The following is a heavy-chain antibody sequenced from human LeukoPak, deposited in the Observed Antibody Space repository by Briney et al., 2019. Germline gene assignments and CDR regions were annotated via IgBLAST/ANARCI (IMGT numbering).Heavy chain of an antibody. V-gene: IGHV1-8*01. D-gene: IGHD6-13*01. J-gene: IGHJ4*02. Sequence: ASVKVSCKASGYTFTSYDINWVRQATGQGLEWMGWMNPNSGNTGYAQKFQGRVTMTRNTSISTAYMGLSSLRSEDTAVYYCARVTAAAGTEGYYFDYWGQGTLVTVSS. CDR3: ARVTAAAGTEGYYFDY. CDR1: GYTFTSYD. CDR2: MNPNSGNT.